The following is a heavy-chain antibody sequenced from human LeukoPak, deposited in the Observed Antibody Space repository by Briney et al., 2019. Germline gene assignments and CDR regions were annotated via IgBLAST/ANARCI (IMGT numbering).Heavy chain of an antibody. Sequence: SETLSLTCTVSGGSISSYYWSWIRQPAGKGLEWIGRIYTNGSTNYNPSLKSRVTMSVDTSKNQFSLKLSSVTAADTAVYYCARDAPSYYDFWSGYSYYFDYWDQGTLVTVSS. J-gene: IGHJ4*02. V-gene: IGHV4-4*07. CDR2: IYTNGST. CDR1: GGSISSYY. D-gene: IGHD3-3*01. CDR3: ARDAPSYYDFWSGYSYYFDY.